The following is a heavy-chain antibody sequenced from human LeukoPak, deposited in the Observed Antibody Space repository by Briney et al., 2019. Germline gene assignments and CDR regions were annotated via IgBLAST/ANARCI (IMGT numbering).Heavy chain of an antibody. CDR2: IYYSGST. CDR1: GGSISSYY. D-gene: IGHD4-17*01. CDR3: ASSPNYDEVGYYYYGMDV. V-gene: IGHV4-59*08. J-gene: IGHJ6*02. Sequence: PSETLSLTCTVSGGSISSYYWSWIRQPPGKGLEWIGYIYYSGSTNYNPSLKSRVTISVDTSKNQFSLKLSSVTAADTAVYYCASSPNYDEVGYYYYGMDVWGQGTTVTVSS.